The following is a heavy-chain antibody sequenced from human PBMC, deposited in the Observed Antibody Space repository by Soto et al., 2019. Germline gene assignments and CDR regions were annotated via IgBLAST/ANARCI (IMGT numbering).Heavy chain of an antibody. V-gene: IGHV3-30*18. CDR2: ISYDGSNK. Sequence: GGSLRLSCAASGFTFSSYGMHWVRQAPGKGLEWVAVISYDGSNKYYADSVKGRFTISRDNSKNTLYLQMNSLRAEATAVYYFAKVRSKYSSSDYWGQGTLVTVS. D-gene: IGHD6-6*01. CDR1: GFTFSSYG. CDR3: AKVRSKYSSSDY. J-gene: IGHJ4*02.